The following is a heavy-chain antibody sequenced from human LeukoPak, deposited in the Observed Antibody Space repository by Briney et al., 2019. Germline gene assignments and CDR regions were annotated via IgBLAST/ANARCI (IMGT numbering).Heavy chain of an antibody. CDR1: GYTFTGYL. V-gene: IGHV1-2*02. D-gene: IGHD6-13*01. CDR3: ARDQTSSSWYLSYYYYYMDV. Sequence: ASVKVSCKASGYTFTGYLMRWVRQAPGQGLEWMGWINPNSGGTNYAQKFQGRVTMTRDTSISTAYMELSRLRSDDTAVYYCARDQTSSSWYLSYYYYYMDVWGKGTTVTVSS. CDR2: INPNSGGT. J-gene: IGHJ6*03.